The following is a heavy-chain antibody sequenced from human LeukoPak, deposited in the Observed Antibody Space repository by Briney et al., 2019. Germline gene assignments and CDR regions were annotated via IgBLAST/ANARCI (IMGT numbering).Heavy chain of an antibody. CDR2: IYDGGST. J-gene: IGHJ3*02. V-gene: IGHV4-39*01. CDR3: ATHRRPGSGGYENAFEI. CDR1: GASIGSTTYY. Sequence: NPSETLSLTCTVSGASIGSTTYYWDWFRQPPGKGLESIGNIYDGGSTHYNPSLKSRLTMSVDTSKNHFSLRLNSVTAADTAIYYCATHRRPGSGGYENAFEIWGQGTMVTVSS. D-gene: IGHD5-12*01.